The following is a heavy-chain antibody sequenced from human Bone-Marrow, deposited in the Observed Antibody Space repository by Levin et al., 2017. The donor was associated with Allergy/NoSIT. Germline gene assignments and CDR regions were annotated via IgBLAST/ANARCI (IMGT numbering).Heavy chain of an antibody. D-gene: IGHD3-22*01. CDR2: ISYDGSNK. CDR1: GFTFSSYA. CDR3: ARDLEQWLLAHTFDY. Sequence: GGSLRLSCAASGFTFSSYAMHWVRQAPGKGLEWVAVISYDGSNKYYADSVKGRFTISRDNSKNTLYLQMNSLRAEDTAVYYCARDLEQWLLAHTFDYWGQGTLVTVSS. J-gene: IGHJ4*02. V-gene: IGHV3-30-3*01.